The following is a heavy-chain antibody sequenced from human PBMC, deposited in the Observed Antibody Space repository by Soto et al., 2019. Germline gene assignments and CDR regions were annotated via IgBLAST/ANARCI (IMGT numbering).Heavy chain of an antibody. Sequence: ASVKVSCKASGYTFTSYGISWVRQAPGQGLEWMGWISAYNGNTNYAQKLQGRVTMTTDTSTSTAYMELRSLRSDDTAVYYCARDLGKGYCSGGSCYSPQKNNWFDPWGQGTLVTVSS. CDR2: ISAYNGNT. CDR1: GYTFTSYG. D-gene: IGHD2-15*01. V-gene: IGHV1-18*01. J-gene: IGHJ5*02. CDR3: ARDLGKGYCSGGSCYSPQKNNWFDP.